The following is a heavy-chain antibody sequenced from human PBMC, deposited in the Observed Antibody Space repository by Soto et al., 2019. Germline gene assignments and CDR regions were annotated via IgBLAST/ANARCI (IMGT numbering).Heavy chain of an antibody. V-gene: IGHV3-23*01. Sequence: EVQLLESGGGLGQGGGSLNLSCAASGFTFSSYTMNWVRQAPGKGLEWVSLISARGGSTYYADSVKGRFTISRDNSKNTLYLQMNSLRAEDTGVYYCARDPPNDKTQLDYGMDVWGQGTAVTVSS. J-gene: IGHJ6*02. CDR1: GFTFSSYT. D-gene: IGHD2-2*01. CDR2: ISARGGST. CDR3: ARDPPNDKTQLDYGMDV.